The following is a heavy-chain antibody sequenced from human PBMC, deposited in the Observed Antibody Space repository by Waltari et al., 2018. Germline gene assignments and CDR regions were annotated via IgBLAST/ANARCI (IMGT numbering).Heavy chain of an antibody. Sequence: QVQLQQWGAGLLKPSETLSLTCAVYGGSLSGYYWSWIRQPPGKGLEWIGEINPSGEPSDNPSLKGRGTISVDTSKNQVSLKLNSVTDTDTAIYYCARHQAYSDSAADDDWGQGTLVTVSS. V-gene: IGHV4-34*01. D-gene: IGHD6-13*01. CDR2: INPSGEP. CDR1: GGSLSGYY. CDR3: ARHQAYSDSAADDD. J-gene: IGHJ4*02.